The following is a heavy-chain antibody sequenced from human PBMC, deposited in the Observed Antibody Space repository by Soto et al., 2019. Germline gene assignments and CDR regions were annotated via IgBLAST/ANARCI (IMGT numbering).Heavy chain of an antibody. Sequence: QVQLVESGGGVVQPGRSLRLSCAASGFTFSSYAMHWVRQAPGKGLEWVAVISYDGSNKYYADSVKGRFTISRDNSKNTLYLQMNSLRAEDTAVYYCARGKSIAAPPWYWGQGTLVTVSS. V-gene: IGHV3-30-3*01. CDR2: ISYDGSNK. CDR1: GFTFSSYA. CDR3: ARGKSIAAPPWY. D-gene: IGHD6-6*01. J-gene: IGHJ4*02.